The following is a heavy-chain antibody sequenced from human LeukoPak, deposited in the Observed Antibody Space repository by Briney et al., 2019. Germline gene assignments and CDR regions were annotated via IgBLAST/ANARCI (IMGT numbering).Heavy chain of an antibody. CDR1: GFTFSSYW. Sequence: GGSLRLSCAASGFTFSSYWMSWVRQAPGKGLEWVANIKQDGSEKYYVDSVKGRFTISRDNAKNSLYLQMNSLRAEDTAVYYCARDHTRLLRNSGGDAFDIWGQRTMVTVSS. CDR3: ARDHTRLLRNSGGDAFDI. V-gene: IGHV3-7*01. CDR2: IKQDGSEK. J-gene: IGHJ3*02. D-gene: IGHD1-26*01.